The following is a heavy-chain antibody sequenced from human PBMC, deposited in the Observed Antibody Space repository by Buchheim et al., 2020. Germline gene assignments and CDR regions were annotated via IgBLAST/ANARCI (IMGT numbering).Heavy chain of an antibody. CDR3: ARVRGISENSNYNYYGMDV. D-gene: IGHD4-11*01. V-gene: IGHV1-2*04. Sequence: QVQLVQSGAEVKKPGASVKVSCKASGYTFTGYYMHWVRQAPGQGLEWMGWINPNSGGTNYAQKFQGWVTMTRDTSISTAHMELSRLRSDDTAVYYCARVRGISENSNYNYYGMDVWGQGTT. J-gene: IGHJ6*02. CDR1: GYTFTGYY. CDR2: INPNSGGT.